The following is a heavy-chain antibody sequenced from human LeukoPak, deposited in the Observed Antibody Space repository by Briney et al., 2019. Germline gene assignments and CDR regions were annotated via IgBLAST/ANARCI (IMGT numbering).Heavy chain of an antibody. D-gene: IGHD1-26*01. V-gene: IGHV4-34*01. J-gene: IGHJ4*02. CDR2: INRSGST. Sequence: PSETLSLTCVVYSGSFSGCFWSWIRQPPGKGLEWIGEINRSGSTNYNPSLKSRVTISVDTSKNQFSLKLSSVTAADTAVYYCARGIVGPTYFDYWGQGTLVTVSS. CDR3: ARGIVGPTYFDY. CDR1: SGSFSGCF.